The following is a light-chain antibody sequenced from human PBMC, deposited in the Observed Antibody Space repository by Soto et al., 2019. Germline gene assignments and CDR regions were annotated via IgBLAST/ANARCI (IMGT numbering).Light chain of an antibody. CDR1: QSISSW. J-gene: IGKJ1*01. CDR2: KAA. V-gene: IGKV1-5*03. CDR3: QHYNSYPWT. Sequence: DIQMTQSPSTLSASVGDRVTITCRASQSISSWLAWYQQKPGKAPKLLIYKAASLESGVPSRFSGSGSGTEFTLTISSLQPDGFATYYCQHYNSYPWTFGQGTKVESK.